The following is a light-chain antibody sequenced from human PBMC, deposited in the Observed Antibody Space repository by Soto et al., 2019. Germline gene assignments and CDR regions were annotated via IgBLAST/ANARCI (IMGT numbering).Light chain of an antibody. J-gene: IGLJ1*01. CDR1: SSNFGAGYE. CDR3: QSFDSSLRVYV. V-gene: IGLV1-40*01. Sequence: QSVLTQPPSVSGAQGQRVTISCTGSSSNFGAGYEVHWYKQLPGAAPTLVIFNNLNRPSGVPERFSGSKSGTSASLVISGLQAEDEADYYCQSFDSSLRVYVFGSGTKLTVL. CDR2: NNL.